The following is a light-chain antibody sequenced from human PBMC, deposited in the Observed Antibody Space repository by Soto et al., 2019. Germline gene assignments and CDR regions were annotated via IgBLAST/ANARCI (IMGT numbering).Light chain of an antibody. CDR2: KAS. CDR3: QQYNSYSWT. CDR1: QSISGW. V-gene: IGKV1-5*03. Sequence: DIQMTQSPSTLSASIGDRVTITCRASQSISGWLAWYQQKPGKAPKLLISKASTFESGVPSRFSGSGSGTEFTLTISSLQPDDFATYYCQQYNSYSWTFGQGTNVAIK. J-gene: IGKJ1*01.